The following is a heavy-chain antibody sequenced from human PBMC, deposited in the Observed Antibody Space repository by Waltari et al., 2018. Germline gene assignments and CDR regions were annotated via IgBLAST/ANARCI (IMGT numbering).Heavy chain of an antibody. CDR3: ARGGYSYGYFFFDY. Sequence: QVQLQESGPGLVKPSQTLSLTCTVSGRSLSSGSYPWTGTRQPAGKGLEWIGRIDTSGSTNYNPSLKSRVTISVDTSKNQFSLKLSSVTAADTAVYYCARGGYSYGYFFFDYWGQGTLVTVSS. CDR2: IDTSGST. CDR1: GRSLSSGSYP. J-gene: IGHJ4*02. D-gene: IGHD5-18*01. V-gene: IGHV4-61*02.